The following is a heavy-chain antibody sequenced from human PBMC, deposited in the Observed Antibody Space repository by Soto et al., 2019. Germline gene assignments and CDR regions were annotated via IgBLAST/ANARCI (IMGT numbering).Heavy chain of an antibody. CDR3: ARSTNDYGDRH. D-gene: IGHD4-17*01. CDR2: MNPDSGNT. V-gene: IGHV1-8*01. Sequence: QVQLVQSGADVKKPGASVKVSCKASGYTFTSYDINWVRQATGQGLEWMGWMNPDSGNTGYAQKFQGRVTMTRYTSMSTAYMELSSLRSEDTAVYYCARSTNDYGDRHWGQGTLVTVSS. J-gene: IGHJ4*02. CDR1: GYTFTSYD.